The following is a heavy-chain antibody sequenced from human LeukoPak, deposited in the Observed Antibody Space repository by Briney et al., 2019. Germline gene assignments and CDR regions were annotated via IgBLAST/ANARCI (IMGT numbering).Heavy chain of an antibody. CDR2: ISDTGTT. J-gene: IGHJ6*03. Sequence: PSETLSLTCTVSGDSITPYYWRWLRQSPGGSLEYIGFISDTGTTNYNPSLRGRVSISVDTSKSQFSLKLKSVTAADSAIYYCTRTFTGAHYYYIPVWGAGTTVTVSS. CDR3: TRTFTGAHYYYIPV. CDR1: GDSITPYY. D-gene: IGHD7-27*01. V-gene: IGHV4-59*08.